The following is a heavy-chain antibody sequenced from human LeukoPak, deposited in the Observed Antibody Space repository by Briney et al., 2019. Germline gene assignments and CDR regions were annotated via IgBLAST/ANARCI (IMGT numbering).Heavy chain of an antibody. CDR3: ARHWGRSSSFVSRRRPTGPNWFDP. CDR2: INHSGST. CDR1: GDSISSYY. J-gene: IGHJ5*02. V-gene: IGHV4-34*01. D-gene: IGHD6-13*01. Sequence: SETLSLTCTVSGDSISSYYWGWIRQPPGKGLEWIGEINHSGSTNYNPSLKSRVTISVDTSKNQFSLKLSSVTAADTAVYYCARHWGRSSSFVSRRRPTGPNWFDPWGQGTLVTVSS.